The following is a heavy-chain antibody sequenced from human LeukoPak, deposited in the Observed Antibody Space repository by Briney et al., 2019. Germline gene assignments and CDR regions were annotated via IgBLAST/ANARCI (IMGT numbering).Heavy chain of an antibody. D-gene: IGHD3-3*01. CDR2: ISYDGSNK. J-gene: IGHJ6*02. CDR1: GFTFSSYA. V-gene: IGHV3-30-3*01. CDR3: ARDQNGFFGVVTSYYYYGMDV. Sequence: GRSLRLSCAASGFTFSSYAMHWVRQAPGKGLEWVAVISYDGSNKYYADSVKGRFTISRDNSKNTLYLQMNSLRAEDTAVYYYARDQNGFFGVVTSYYYYGMDVWGQGTTVTVSS.